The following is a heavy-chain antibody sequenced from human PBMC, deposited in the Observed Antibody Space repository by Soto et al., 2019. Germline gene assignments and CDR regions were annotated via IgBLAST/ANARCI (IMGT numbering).Heavy chain of an antibody. Sequence: ASETLSLTCTVSGDSIKNKYWTWVRQPPGKGLEWIGSMDYSGRASHNPSLKSRVAIFVDTSNSKFSLKLISVTAADTAVYYCARSETTVYGGVVGYYYYYMDVWGKGTTVTVSS. CDR1: GDSIKNKY. CDR2: MDYSGRA. J-gene: IGHJ6*03. CDR3: ARSETTVYGGVVGYYYYYMDV. V-gene: IGHV4-59*01. D-gene: IGHD4-17*01.